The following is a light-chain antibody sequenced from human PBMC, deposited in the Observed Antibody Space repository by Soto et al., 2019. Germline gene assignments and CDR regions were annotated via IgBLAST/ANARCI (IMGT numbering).Light chain of an antibody. CDR2: GVT. CDR3: QSYDSSLSGVV. CDR1: SSDVGRYDY. V-gene: IGLV2-8*01. J-gene: IGLJ2*01. Sequence: QSVLTQPPSASGSPGESVTVSCTGASSDVGRYDYVSWYQQHPGKAPKLLIYGVTKRPSGVPDRFSASKSGNTASLTVSGLQADDEAYYYCQSYDSSLSGVVFGGGPKLTVL.